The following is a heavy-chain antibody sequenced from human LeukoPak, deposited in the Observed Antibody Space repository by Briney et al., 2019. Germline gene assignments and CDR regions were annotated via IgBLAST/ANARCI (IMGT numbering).Heavy chain of an antibody. J-gene: IGHJ3*02. D-gene: IGHD3-10*01. CDR1: GFTFITYS. V-gene: IGHV3-23*01. CDR3: AREDFFGSGNNAFDI. CDR2: ITGSGAFT. Sequence: GGSLRLSCAASGFTFITYSMTWVRQAPGRGLEWVSAITGSGAFTDYADSVKGRFTISRDNAQNSLYLLMNSLRAEDTAVYYCAREDFFGSGNNAFDIWGQGTVVTVSS.